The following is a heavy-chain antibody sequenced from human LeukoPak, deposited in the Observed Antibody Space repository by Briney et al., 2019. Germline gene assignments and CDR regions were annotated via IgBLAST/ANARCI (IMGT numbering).Heavy chain of an antibody. CDR1: GYTFTSYG. D-gene: IGHD1-14*01. CDR3: ARDADPGEPHYYYCGMDV. Sequence: ASVKVSCEASGYTFTSYGISWVRQAPGQGLEWMGWISAYSGNTNYAQKLQGRVTMTTDTSTSTAYMELRSLRSDDTAVYYCARDADPGEPHYYYCGMDVWGQGTTVTISS. J-gene: IGHJ6*02. CDR2: ISAYSGNT. V-gene: IGHV1-18*01.